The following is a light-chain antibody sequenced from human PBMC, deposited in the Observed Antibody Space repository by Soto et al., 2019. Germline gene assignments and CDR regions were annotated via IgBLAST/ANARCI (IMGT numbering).Light chain of an antibody. V-gene: IGKV1-39*01. Sequence: DIQMTQSPSSLSASVGDRVTITCRASQTISRYLNWYQHKPGKPPKLLIYGTSNLQSGVPSRFSGSGSGTDFTLTISSLQHEDFATYYCQQTNSPPHSFGQGTKLEIK. CDR3: QQTNSPPHS. CDR1: QTISRY. J-gene: IGKJ2*01. CDR2: GTS.